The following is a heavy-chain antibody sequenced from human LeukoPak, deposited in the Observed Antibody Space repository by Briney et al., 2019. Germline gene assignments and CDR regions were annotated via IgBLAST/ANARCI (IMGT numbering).Heavy chain of an antibody. J-gene: IGHJ4*02. CDR3: ARDRGSSSWYGLVFDY. Sequence: SQTLSLTCAISGDSVSSNSAAWNWIRQSPSRGLEWLGRTYYRSKWYNDYAVSVKSRITINPDTSKNQFSLQPNSVTPEDTAVYYCARDRGSSSWYGLVFDYWGQGTLVTVSS. V-gene: IGHV6-1*01. CDR2: TYYRSKWYN. CDR1: GDSVSSNSAA. D-gene: IGHD6-13*01.